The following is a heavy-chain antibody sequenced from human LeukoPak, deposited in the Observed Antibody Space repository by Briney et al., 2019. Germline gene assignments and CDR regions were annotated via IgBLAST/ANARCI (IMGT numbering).Heavy chain of an antibody. J-gene: IGHJ2*01. V-gene: IGHV1-69*04. CDR2: IIPILGIA. CDR1: GGTFSSYA. D-gene: IGHD5-24*01. Sequence: SEKVSCKASGGTFSSYAISWVRQAPGQGLEWMGRIIPILGIANYAQKFQGRVTITADKSTSTAYMELSSLRSEDTAVYYCARDRRRWLQPGWYFDLWGRGTLVTVSS. CDR3: ARDRRRWLQPGWYFDL.